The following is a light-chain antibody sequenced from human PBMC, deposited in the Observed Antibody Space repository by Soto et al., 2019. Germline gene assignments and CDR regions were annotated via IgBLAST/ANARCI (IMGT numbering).Light chain of an antibody. J-gene: IGKJ2*02. CDR2: SAS. V-gene: IGKV4-1*01. CDR1: QSLLYSPNYKNY. Sequence: DIVMTQSPDSLAVSLGERATINCKSSQSLLYSPNYKNYLAWYQQKPGQPPKLLISSASARESGVPDRFSGSGSGTDFTLTISSLQAEDVAVYYCQQYYSTVCTFGQGTKVEIK. CDR3: QQYYSTVCT.